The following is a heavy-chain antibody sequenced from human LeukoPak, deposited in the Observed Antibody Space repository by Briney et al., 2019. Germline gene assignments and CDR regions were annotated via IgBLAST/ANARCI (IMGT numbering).Heavy chain of an antibody. Sequence: ASVNLSCKASGYTFPSYYMHWVRQAPGQGLEWMGIINRIGGSTRYAQKFQGRVTMTRDTSTSTVYMELSSLRSEDTAVYYCARESDIAVAGTGFDYWGQGTLVTVSS. CDR3: ARESDIAVAGTGFDY. J-gene: IGHJ4*02. V-gene: IGHV1-46*01. CDR1: GYTFPSYY. D-gene: IGHD6-19*01. CDR2: INRIGGST.